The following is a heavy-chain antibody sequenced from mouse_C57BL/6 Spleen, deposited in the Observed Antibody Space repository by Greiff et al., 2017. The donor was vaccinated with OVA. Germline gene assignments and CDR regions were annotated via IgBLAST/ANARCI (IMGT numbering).Heavy chain of an antibody. CDR2: IWSGGST. CDR1: GFSLTSYG. CDR3: ARKHGTGYAMDY. V-gene: IGHV2-2*01. Sequence: QVHVKQSGPGLVQPSQSLSITCTVSGFSLTSYGVHWVRQSPGKGLEWLGVIWSGGSTDYNAAFISRLSISKDNSKSQVFFKMNSLQADDTAIYYCARKHGTGYAMDYWGQGTSVTVSS. J-gene: IGHJ4*01. D-gene: IGHD3-3*01.